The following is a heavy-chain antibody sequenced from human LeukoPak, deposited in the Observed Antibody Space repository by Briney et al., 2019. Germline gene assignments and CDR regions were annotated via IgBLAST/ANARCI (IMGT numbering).Heavy chain of an antibody. J-gene: IGHJ4*02. CDR2: LSGSGAGT. Sequence: GGSLRLSCAASGFTFSDYALGWVRQAPGRGLEWVATLSGSGAGTYYSDSVQGRFTISRDNSKRTLFLQMNSLRAEDTAFYCAKAELGVDTFFDYWGQGTLVTVSS. V-gene: IGHV3-23*01. D-gene: IGHD3-3*01. CDR1: GFTFSDYA. CDR3: AKAELGVDTFFDY.